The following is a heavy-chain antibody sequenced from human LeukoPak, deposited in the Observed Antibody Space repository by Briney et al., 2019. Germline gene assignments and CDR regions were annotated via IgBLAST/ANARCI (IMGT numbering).Heavy chain of an antibody. CDR2: INHSGST. J-gene: IGHJ5*02. D-gene: IGHD2-2*01. CDR3: ARASSWCSSTSCAYNWFDP. Sequence: SSETLSLTCTVSGGSISSYYWSWIRQPPGKGLEWIGEINHSGSTNYNPSLKSRVTISVDTSKNQFSLKLSSVTAADTAVYYCARASSWCSSTSCAYNWFDPWGQGTLVTVSS. CDR1: GGSISSYY. V-gene: IGHV4-34*01.